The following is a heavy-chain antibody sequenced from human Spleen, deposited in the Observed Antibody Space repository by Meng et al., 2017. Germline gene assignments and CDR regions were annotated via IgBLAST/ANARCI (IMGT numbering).Heavy chain of an antibody. CDR3: ARDEDISAAGKLFGDY. Sequence: ASVKVSCKASGYTFTGYYMHWVRQAPGQGLEWMGRINPNSGGTNYAQEFQGRVTMTRDTSTAYMELSGLRSDDTAMYYCARDEDISAAGKLFGDYWGQGTLVTVSS. V-gene: IGHV1-2*06. D-gene: IGHD6-13*01. CDR2: INPNSGGT. J-gene: IGHJ4*02. CDR1: GYTFTGYY.